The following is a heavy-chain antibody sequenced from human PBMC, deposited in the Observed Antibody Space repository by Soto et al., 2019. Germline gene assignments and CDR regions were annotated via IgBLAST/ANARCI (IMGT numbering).Heavy chain of an antibody. CDR2: IDWDDDK. D-gene: IGHD4-17*01. Sequence: SGPTLVNPTQTLTLTCTFSGFSLSTSGMCVSWIRQPPGKALEWLALIDWDDDKYYSTSLKTRLTISKDTSKNQVVLTMTNMDPVDTATYYCAISYYDYGDYGPQGDYYYGMDVWGQGTTVTVSS. CDR1: GFSLSTSGMC. CDR3: AISYYDYGDYGPQGDYYYGMDV. V-gene: IGHV2-70*01. J-gene: IGHJ6*02.